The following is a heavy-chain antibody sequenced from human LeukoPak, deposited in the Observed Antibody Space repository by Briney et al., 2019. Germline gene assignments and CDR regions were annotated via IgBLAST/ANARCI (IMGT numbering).Heavy chain of an antibody. CDR1: GYTFTSYG. J-gene: IGHJ5*02. V-gene: IGHV1-18*01. D-gene: IGHD3-10*01. CDR2: ISAYNGNT. CDR3: ARDKGNITMVRGVNYWFDP. Sequence: ASVKVSCKASGYTFTSYGISWVRQAPGQGLEWMGWISAYNGNTNYAQKLQGRVTTTTDTSTSTAYMELRSLRSDDTAVYYCARDKGNITMVRGVNYWFDPWGQGTLVTVSS.